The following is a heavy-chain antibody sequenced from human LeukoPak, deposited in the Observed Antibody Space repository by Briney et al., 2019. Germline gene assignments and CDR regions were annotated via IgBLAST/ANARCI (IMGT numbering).Heavy chain of an antibody. V-gene: IGHV4-59*08. CDR3: ARRRWAIAAAGTGRDY. Sequence: SETLSLTCTVSGGSISSYYWSWVRQPPGKRLEWIGYVSYSGSTDYNPSLKSRVTISVDTSKNQFSLKLSSVTAADTAVYYCARRRWAIAAAGTGRDYWGQGTLVTVSS. CDR1: GGSISSYY. CDR2: VSYSGST. J-gene: IGHJ4*02. D-gene: IGHD6-13*01.